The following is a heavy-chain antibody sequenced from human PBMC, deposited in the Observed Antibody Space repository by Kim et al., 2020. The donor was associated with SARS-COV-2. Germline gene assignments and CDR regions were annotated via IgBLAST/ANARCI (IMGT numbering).Heavy chain of an antibody. CDR3: ARVQRITMVRGYNWFDP. J-gene: IGHJ5*02. D-gene: IGHD3-10*01. CDR1: GGSFSGYY. CDR2: INHSGST. Sequence: SETLSLTCAVYGGSFSGYYWSWIRQPPGKGLEWIGEINHSGSTNYNPSLKSRVTISVDTSKNQFSLKLSSVTAADTAVYYCARVQRITMVRGYNWFDPWGQGTLVTVSS. V-gene: IGHV4-34*01.